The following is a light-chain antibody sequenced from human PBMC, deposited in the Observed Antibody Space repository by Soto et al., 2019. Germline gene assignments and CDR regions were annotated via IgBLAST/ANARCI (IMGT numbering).Light chain of an antibody. CDR3: QQYGSSPVT. J-gene: IGKJ1*01. CDR2: DTS. Sequence: EIVLTQSPGPLSLSPGERATLSCRASQSVRDRYLAWYQQKPGQAPSLLIYDTSTRATGVPDRFSGSGSGTDFALNISRGEPEDFAIYFCQQYGSSPVTFGQGTKVEI. CDR1: QSVRDRY. V-gene: IGKV3-20*01.